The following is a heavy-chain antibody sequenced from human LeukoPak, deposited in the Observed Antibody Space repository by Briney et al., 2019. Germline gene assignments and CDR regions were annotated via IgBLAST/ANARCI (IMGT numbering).Heavy chain of an antibody. CDR1: GYTFTSYY. CDR2: INPSGGST. V-gene: IGHV1-46*01. CDR3: ARTPIYRDGSGSYYGLSQSYLDY. Sequence: GASVKVSCKASGYTFTSYYMHWVRQAPGQGLEWMGIINPSGGSTSYAQKFQGRVTMTRDMSTSTAYMELRSLRSDDTAVYYCARTPIYRDGSGSYYGLSQSYLDYWGQGTLVTVSS. J-gene: IGHJ4*02. D-gene: IGHD3-10*01.